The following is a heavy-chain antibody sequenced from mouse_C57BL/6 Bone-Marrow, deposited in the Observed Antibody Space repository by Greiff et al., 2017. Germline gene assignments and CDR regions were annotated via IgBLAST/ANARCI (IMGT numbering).Heavy chain of an antibody. CDR1: GYTFTSYW. CDR3: ARKGGTGTFAY. V-gene: IGHV1-61*01. D-gene: IGHD4-1*01. CDR2: IYPSDSET. Sequence: VQLQQPGAELVRPGSSVKLSCKASGYTFTSYWMDWVKQRPGQGLEWIGNIYPSDSETHYNQNIKDKATLTVDKSSSTAYMQLSSLKSEDSEVYYCARKGGTGTFAYWGQGTLVTVSA. J-gene: IGHJ3*01.